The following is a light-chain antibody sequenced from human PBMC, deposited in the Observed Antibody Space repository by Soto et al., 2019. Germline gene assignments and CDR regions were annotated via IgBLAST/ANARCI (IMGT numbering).Light chain of an antibody. Sequence: QSVLTQPASVSGSPGQSITISCTGTISDVGGYNYVSWYQHHPGKAPKLMIYDVSNRPSGVSNRFSGSKSGNTASLTISGLQSEDEADYYCSSYTTSNTRQIVLGTGTKVTVL. CDR3: SSYTTSNTRQIV. V-gene: IGLV2-14*03. CDR2: DVS. CDR1: ISDVGGYNY. J-gene: IGLJ1*01.